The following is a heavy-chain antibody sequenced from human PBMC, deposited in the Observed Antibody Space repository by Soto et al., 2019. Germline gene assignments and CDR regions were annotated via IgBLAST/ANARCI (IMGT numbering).Heavy chain of an antibody. Sequence: LSLTCTVSGGSISSNYWTWIRQPPGKGLEWIGYVYNSGSTNYNPSLKSRVTISEDTSKSQFSLKVNSMTAADTAVYYCARYRREAVAGYTFDNWGQGILVTVSS. V-gene: IGHV4-59*01. D-gene: IGHD6-13*01. CDR1: GGSISSNY. CDR2: VYNSGST. J-gene: IGHJ5*02. CDR3: ARYRREAVAGYTFDN.